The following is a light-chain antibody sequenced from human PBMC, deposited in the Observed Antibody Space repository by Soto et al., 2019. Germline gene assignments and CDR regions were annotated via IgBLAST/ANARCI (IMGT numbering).Light chain of an antibody. J-gene: IGLJ1*01. CDR2: EVN. V-gene: IGLV2-23*02. Sequence: QSALTQPASVSGSPGQSITISCTGTSSNVGSYKLVSWYQQHPGKAPKLMIFEVNKRPSGVSNRFSGSKSGNTASLTISGLKVEDEADYYCCSSGGSPTYVFGTGTKATDL. CDR3: CSSGGSPTYV. CDR1: SSNVGSYKL.